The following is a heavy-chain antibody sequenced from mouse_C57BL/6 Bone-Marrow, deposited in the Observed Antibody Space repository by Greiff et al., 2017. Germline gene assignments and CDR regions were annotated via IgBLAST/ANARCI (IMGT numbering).Heavy chain of an antibody. CDR1: GYSFTDYN. Sequence: VHVKQSGPELVKPGASVKISCKASGYSFTDYNMNWVKQSNGKSLEWIGVINPNYGTTSYNQKFKGKATLTVDQSSSTAYMQLNSLTSEDSAVYYCARGSDYDDAMYYWGQGTSVTVSS. J-gene: IGHJ4*01. CDR3: ARGSDYDDAMYY. D-gene: IGHD2-4*01. V-gene: IGHV1-39*01. CDR2: INPNYGTT.